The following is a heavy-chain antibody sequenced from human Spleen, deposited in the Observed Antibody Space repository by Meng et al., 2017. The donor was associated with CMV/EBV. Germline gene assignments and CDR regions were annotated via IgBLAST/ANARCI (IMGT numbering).Heavy chain of an antibody. CDR2: ISRSSTYI. Sequence: GESLKISCVASGFSFSNYSMNWVRQAPGRGLEWVSSISRSSTYIYYADSVKGRITISRDNAKNSLYLQINSLRAEDTAVYYCSRDAERTIGGMDVWGQGATVTVSS. D-gene: IGHD1-7*01. V-gene: IGHV3-21*01. CDR3: SRDAERTIGGMDV. J-gene: IGHJ6*02. CDR1: GFSFSNYS.